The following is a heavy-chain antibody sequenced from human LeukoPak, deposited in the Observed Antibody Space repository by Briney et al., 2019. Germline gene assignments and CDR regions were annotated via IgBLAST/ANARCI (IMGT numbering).Heavy chain of an antibody. J-gene: IGHJ6*02. D-gene: IGHD3-3*01. CDR1: GFTFSSYW. V-gene: IGHV3-48*02. Sequence: GGSLRLSCAPSGFTFSSYWMHWVRQAPGKGLEWVSYISSSSSTIYYADSVKGRFTISRDNAKNSLYLQMNSLRDEDTAVYYCAREGLRFLEWSKSPYYYYGMDVWGQGTTVTVSS. CDR3: AREGLRFLEWSKSPYYYYGMDV. CDR2: ISSSSSTI.